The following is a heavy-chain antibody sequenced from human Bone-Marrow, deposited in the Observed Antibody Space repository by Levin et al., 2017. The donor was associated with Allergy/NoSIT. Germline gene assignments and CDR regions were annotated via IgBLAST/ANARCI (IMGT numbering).Heavy chain of an antibody. CDR3: ATARAMELPFDY. CDR1: GYTLTELS. J-gene: IGHJ4*02. D-gene: IGHD1-7*01. CDR2: FDPEDGET. Sequence: GESLKISCKVSGYTLTELSMHWVRQAPGKGLEWMGGFDPEDGETIYAQKFQGRVTMTEDTSTDTAYMELSSLRSEDTAVYYCATARAMELPFDYWGQGTLVTVSS. V-gene: IGHV1-24*01.